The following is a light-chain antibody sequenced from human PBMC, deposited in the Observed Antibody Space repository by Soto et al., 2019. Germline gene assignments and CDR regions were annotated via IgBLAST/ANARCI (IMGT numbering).Light chain of an antibody. CDR1: QSIALS. CDR2: VAF. CDR3: QQSFRSPIT. J-gene: IGKJ5*01. V-gene: IGKV1-39*01. Sequence: DIQIPQSPSSLSASVGDTVAMTCRASQSIALSVNWYQQKPGKAPKLLIYVAFTLESGVPSRFSGSGSGTEFTLTIRSLQPEDFATYYCQQSFRSPITFGQGTRLGIK.